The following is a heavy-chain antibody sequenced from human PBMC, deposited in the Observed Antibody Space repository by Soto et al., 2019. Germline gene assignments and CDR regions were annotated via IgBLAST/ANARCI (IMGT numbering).Heavy chain of an antibody. CDR1: GFSLSTAGVG. Sequence: SGPTLVNPTQTLTLTCSFSGFSLSTAGVGVGWIRQSPGKALEWLALIYWSGDEHYSPSLKSRLSIIKDTSKNHVVLIMTDMDAADTAAYYCARRFATLRVFAFDIWGQGTLVTVSS. J-gene: IGHJ3*02. D-gene: IGHD3-10*01. CDR3: ARRFATLRVFAFDI. CDR2: IYWSGDE. V-gene: IGHV2-5*01.